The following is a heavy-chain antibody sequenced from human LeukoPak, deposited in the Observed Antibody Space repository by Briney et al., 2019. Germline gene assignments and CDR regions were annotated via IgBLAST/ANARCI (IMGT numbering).Heavy chain of an antibody. V-gene: IGHV3-11*01. CDR1: GFTFSDYY. CDR3: ARFAYYDSSGYHPGVDY. CDR2: ISSSGSTI. Sequence: GGSLRLSCAASGFTFSDYYMSWIRQAPGKGLEWVSYISSSGSTIYYADSVKGRFTIFRDNAKNSLYLQMNSLRAEDTAVYYCARFAYYDSSGYHPGVDYWGQGTLVTVSS. D-gene: IGHD3-22*01. J-gene: IGHJ4*02.